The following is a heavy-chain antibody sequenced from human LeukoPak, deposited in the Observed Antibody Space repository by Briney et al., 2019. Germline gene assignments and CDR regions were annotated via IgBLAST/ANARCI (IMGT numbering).Heavy chain of an antibody. V-gene: IGHV1-24*01. CDR2: FDPEDGET. J-gene: IGHJ6*02. CDR1: GYTLIELS. CDR3: ATVGVGATPNYYYYYGIDV. Sequence: GASVKVSCTVSGYTLIELSMHWVRQAPGKGLEWMGGFDPEDGETIYAQKFQGRVTMTEDTSTDTAYMELSSLRSEDTAVYYCATVGVGATPNYYYYYGIDVWGQGTTVTVSS. D-gene: IGHD1-26*01.